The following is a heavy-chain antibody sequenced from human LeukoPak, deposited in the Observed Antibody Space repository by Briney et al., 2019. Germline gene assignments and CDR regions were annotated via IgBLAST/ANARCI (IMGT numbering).Heavy chain of an antibody. D-gene: IGHD6-19*01. J-gene: IGHJ4*02. Sequence: GASVKVSCKASGGTFSSYAISWVRQAPGQGLEWMGGIIPIFGTANYAQKFQGRVTITADESTSTAYMELSNLRSEDTAVYYCAREGAVAGTRYFDYWGQGTLVTVSS. CDR1: GGTFSSYA. CDR2: IIPIFGTA. V-gene: IGHV1-69*13. CDR3: AREGAVAGTRYFDY.